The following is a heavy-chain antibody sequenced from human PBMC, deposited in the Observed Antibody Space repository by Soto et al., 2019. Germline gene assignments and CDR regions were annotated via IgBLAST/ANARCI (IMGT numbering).Heavy chain of an antibody. CDR1: SGSISSSSDY. J-gene: IGHJ5*01. D-gene: IGHD3-10*01. CDR2: IYYSGST. Sequence: SDTLSLTCNVSSGSISSSSDYGILISHPPWKGLEWIGSIYYSGSTYYNPSLKSRVTISVDTSKNEFSLKLSSGTASDTAVYYCARSYGSGSSRQNWFEPWGQGTLVTVSS. CDR3: ARSYGSGSSRQNWFEP. V-gene: IGHV4-39*01.